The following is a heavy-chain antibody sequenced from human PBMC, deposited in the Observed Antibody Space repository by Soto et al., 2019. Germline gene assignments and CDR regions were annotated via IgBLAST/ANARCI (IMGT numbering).Heavy chain of an antibody. J-gene: IGHJ5*02. CDR3: ARDRYYYGSGSYYISWFDP. V-gene: IGHV1-18*04. D-gene: IGHD3-10*01. Sequence: GASVKVSCKTSGYTFTTYGVSWVRQAPGQGLEWMGWISAYNSNTNYAQKLQGRVTMTTDTSTSTAYMELRGLRSDDTAVYYCARDRYYYGSGSYYISWFDPWGQGTLVTVSS. CDR2: ISAYNSNT. CDR1: GYTFTTYG.